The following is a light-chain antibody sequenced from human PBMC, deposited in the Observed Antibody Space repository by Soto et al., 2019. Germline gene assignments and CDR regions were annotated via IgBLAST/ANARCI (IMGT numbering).Light chain of an antibody. CDR3: QQSGSSPPT. CDR1: HSISTN. CDR2: GAS. Sequence: EIIMTQSPATLSVSPGEGATLSCRTSHSISTNLAWYQHKRGQSPRLLVYGASTRATGVPARFSGSGSGTDFTLTISRLEPEDFAVYYCQQSGSSPPTFGQGTKVEIK. V-gene: IGKV3-15*01. J-gene: IGKJ1*01.